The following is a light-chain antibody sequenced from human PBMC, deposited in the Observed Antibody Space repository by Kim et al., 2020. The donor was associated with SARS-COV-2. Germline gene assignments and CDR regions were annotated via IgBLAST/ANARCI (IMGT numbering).Light chain of an antibody. CDR3: QKYCSPPLT. Sequence: DIQMTQSPSSLSASVGDRVTITCRASQGITNHLAWYQHKPGKVPSLLVSAASTLQSGVPARFSGSGFGTDFTLTITSLQPEDVATYYCQKYCSPPLTFGGGTKLEI. V-gene: IGKV1-27*01. CDR2: AAS. J-gene: IGKJ4*01. CDR1: QGITNH.